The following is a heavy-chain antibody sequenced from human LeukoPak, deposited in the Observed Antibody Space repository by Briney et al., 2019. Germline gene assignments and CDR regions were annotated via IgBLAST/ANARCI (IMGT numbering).Heavy chain of an antibody. CDR3: RKGHYDDSA. Sequence: PGGSLRLSCVASGFTFTNFWMNWVRQAPGKGPEWVSNIKTDGYEKYYVDSVKGRFTISRDNTKNLLYLQMNSLGAEDMGVYYCRKGHYDDSAWDQGTLVTVSS. V-gene: IGHV3-7*01. CDR1: GFTFTNFW. D-gene: IGHD4-17*01. J-gene: IGHJ5*02. CDR2: IKTDGYEK.